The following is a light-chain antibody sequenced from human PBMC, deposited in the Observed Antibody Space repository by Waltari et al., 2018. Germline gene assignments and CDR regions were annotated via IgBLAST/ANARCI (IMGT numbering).Light chain of an antibody. J-gene: IGKJ4*01. CDR3: QQYGSSPPLT. CDR1: QSVSSNY. V-gene: IGKV3-20*01. CDR2: GAS. Sequence: EIVLTQSPGTLSLSPGERATLSCRASQSVSSNYLAWYQQKPGQAPRLLIDGASLRATGIPDRFSASGSGTDFTLTISRLEPEDFAVYYCQQYGSSPPLTFGGGTQVEIK.